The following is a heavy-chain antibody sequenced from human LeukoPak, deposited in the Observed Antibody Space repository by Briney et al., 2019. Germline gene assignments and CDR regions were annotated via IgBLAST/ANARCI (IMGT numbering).Heavy chain of an antibody. Sequence: GGSLRLSCAASGFTFSSYAMTWVRQAPGKGLEWVSSISGSGDSTYYAASVKDWFTISRDNSKNTLHLQMHSLRAEDTAVYYCASLDYGDYGDYFDYWGQGTLVTVSS. CDR2: ISGSGDST. CDR3: ASLDYGDYGDYFDY. J-gene: IGHJ4*02. CDR1: GFTFSSYA. V-gene: IGHV3-23*01. D-gene: IGHD4-17*01.